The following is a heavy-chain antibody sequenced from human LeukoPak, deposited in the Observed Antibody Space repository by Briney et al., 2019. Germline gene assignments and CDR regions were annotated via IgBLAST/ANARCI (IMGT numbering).Heavy chain of an antibody. CDR3: ARGPGPLSIAARPSHYYYFDY. Sequence: KPSETLSLTCAVYGGSFSGYYWSWIRQPPGKGLEWIGEINHSGSTNYNPSLKSRVTISVDTSKNQFSLKLSSVTAADTAVYYCARGPGPLSIAARPSHYYYFDYWGQGTLVTVSS. CDR1: GGSFSGYY. J-gene: IGHJ4*02. D-gene: IGHD6-6*01. V-gene: IGHV4-34*01. CDR2: INHSGST.